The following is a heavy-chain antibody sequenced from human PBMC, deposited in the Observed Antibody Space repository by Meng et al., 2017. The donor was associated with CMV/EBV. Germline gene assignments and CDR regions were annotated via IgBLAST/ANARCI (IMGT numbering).Heavy chain of an antibody. D-gene: IGHD2-15*01. J-gene: IGHJ4*02. Sequence: GGSLRLSCAASGFTFSSYAMHWVRQAPGKGLEWVAVISYDGSNKYYADSVKGRFTISRDNSKNTLYLQMNSLRAEDTAVYYCAKSPVVLAPLYFDYWGQGTLVTVSS. CDR1: GFTFSSYA. V-gene: IGHV3-30-3*02. CDR2: ISYDGSNK. CDR3: AKSPVVLAPLYFDY.